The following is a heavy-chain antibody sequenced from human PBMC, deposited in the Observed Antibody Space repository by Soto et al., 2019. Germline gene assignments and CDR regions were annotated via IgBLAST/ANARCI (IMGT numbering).Heavy chain of an antibody. CDR1: GGSFSGYY. Sequence: QVQLQQWGAGLLKPSETLSLTCAVYGGSFSGYYWSWIRQPPGKGLEWIGEINHSGSTNYNPSLKSRATKSVHTSKQQFFLELSSVTAAGTAGYYCARRGHRHSSSSFDYWGQGTLVTVSS. CDR3: ARRGHRHSSSSFDY. V-gene: IGHV4-34*01. J-gene: IGHJ4*02. CDR2: INHSGST. D-gene: IGHD6-6*01.